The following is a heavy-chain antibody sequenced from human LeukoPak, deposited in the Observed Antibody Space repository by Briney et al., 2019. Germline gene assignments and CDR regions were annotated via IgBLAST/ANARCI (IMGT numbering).Heavy chain of an antibody. CDR2: IYHSGST. Sequence: PSQTLSLTCAVSGGSISSGGYSWSWIRQPPGKGLEWIGYIYHSGSTYYNPSLKSRVTISVDRSKNQFSLKLSSVTAADTAVYYCARGALRFGEIGMDVWGQGTTVTVSS. CDR1: GGSISSGGYS. CDR3: ARGALRFGEIGMDV. D-gene: IGHD3-10*01. J-gene: IGHJ6*02. V-gene: IGHV4-30-2*01.